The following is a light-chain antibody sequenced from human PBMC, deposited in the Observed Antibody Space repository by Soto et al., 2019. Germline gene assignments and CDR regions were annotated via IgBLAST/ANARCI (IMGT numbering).Light chain of an antibody. V-gene: IGLV1-44*01. CDR1: SSNIGSNT. CDR2: SIN. J-gene: IGLJ2*01. Sequence: QLVLTQPPSASGTPGQRVTISCSGSSSNIGSNTVNWYQQLPGTAPKLLIYSINQRPSGVPARFSGSKSGTSASLAISGLQSEDEADYYCAAWDDSLNGRGVFGGGTKLTVL. CDR3: AAWDDSLNGRGV.